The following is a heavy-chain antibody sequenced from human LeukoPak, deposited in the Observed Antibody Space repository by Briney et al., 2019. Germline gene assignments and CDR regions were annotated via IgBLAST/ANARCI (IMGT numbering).Heavy chain of an antibody. Sequence: GGSLRLSCAASGFTFTNDFMTWVRQAPGKGLEWVANMKVDGSDIHYVDSVKGRFTISSDNARNSLYLQLNSLRAEDTAVYYCASRGATQSYFDYWGQGTLVTVSS. CDR3: ASRGATQSYFDY. CDR1: GFTFTNDF. D-gene: IGHD1-26*01. J-gene: IGHJ4*02. V-gene: IGHV3-7*01. CDR2: MKVDGSDI.